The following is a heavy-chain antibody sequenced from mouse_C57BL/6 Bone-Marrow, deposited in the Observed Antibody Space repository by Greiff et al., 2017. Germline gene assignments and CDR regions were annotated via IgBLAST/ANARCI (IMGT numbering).Heavy chain of an antibody. Sequence: VQLQQPGAELVKPGASVKISCKASGYAFSSYWMNWVKLRPGKGLEWIGQIYPGDGDTSSNGKFKDKATLTVDKSSSTAYMQLNSLTSEYSAVYFCSRDWDYCDYWGQGTTLTVSS. V-gene: IGHV1-80*01. CDR3: SRDWDYCDY. CDR2: IYPGDGDT. J-gene: IGHJ2*01. CDR1: GYAFSSYW. D-gene: IGHD4-1*01.